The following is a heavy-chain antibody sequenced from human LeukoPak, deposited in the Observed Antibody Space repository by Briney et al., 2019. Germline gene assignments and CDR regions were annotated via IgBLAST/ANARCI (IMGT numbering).Heavy chain of an antibody. CDR2: IYYSGST. CDR1: GGSISSGGYY. J-gene: IGHJ4*02. CDR3: AKGYIAVAGTFDY. D-gene: IGHD6-19*01. V-gene: IGHV4-31*03. Sequence: SETLSLTCTVSGGSISSGGYYWSWIRQHPGKGLEWIGYIYYSGSTYYNPSLKSRVTISVDTSKNQFSLKLSSVTAADTAVYYCAKGYIAVAGTFDYWGQGTLVTVSS.